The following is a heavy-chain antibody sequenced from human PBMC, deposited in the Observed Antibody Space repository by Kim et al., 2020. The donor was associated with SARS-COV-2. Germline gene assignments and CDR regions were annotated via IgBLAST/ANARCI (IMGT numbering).Heavy chain of an antibody. CDR1: GDTFSGFY. V-gene: IGHV1-2*02. Sequence: ASVKVSCKASGDTFSGFYMHWVRQAPGQGLEWMGWINPNSGATNYAQKFQDRITLTRDTSISTGYMELNRLTSDDTAVYYCARDQGGLDVWGQGTTVPV. CDR2: INPNSGAT. CDR3: ARDQGGLDV. J-gene: IGHJ6*02.